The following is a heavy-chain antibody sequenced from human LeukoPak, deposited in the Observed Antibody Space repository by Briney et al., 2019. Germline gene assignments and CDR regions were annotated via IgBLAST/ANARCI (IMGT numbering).Heavy chain of an antibody. J-gene: IGHJ4*02. D-gene: IGHD3-22*01. CDR3: ASGSGSGYYYFVY. CDR1: GFTFDDYG. CDR2: INWNGGST. V-gene: IGHV3-20*04. Sequence: GGSLRLSCAASGFTFDDYGMSWGRQAPGKGLEWVSGINWNGGSTGYADSVKGRFTISRDNAKNSLYLQMNSLRAEDTALYYCASGSGSGYYYFVYWGQGTLVTVSS.